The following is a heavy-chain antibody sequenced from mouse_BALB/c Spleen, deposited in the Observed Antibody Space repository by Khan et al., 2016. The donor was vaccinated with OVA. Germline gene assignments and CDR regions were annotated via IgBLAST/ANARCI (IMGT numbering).Heavy chain of an antibody. V-gene: IGHV3-2*02. CDR3: ARVYGGDFDY. J-gene: IGHJ2*01. CDR2: ISYSGNT. Sequence: VQLQQSGPGLVKPSQSLSLTCTVTGYSITTVYAWNWIRQFPGNKLEWMGFISYSGNTKYNPSLKSRISITRDTSKNQFFLQLKSVTTEDTARYYCARVYGGDFDYWGQGTTLTVSS. CDR1: GYSITTVYA. D-gene: IGHD1-1*01.